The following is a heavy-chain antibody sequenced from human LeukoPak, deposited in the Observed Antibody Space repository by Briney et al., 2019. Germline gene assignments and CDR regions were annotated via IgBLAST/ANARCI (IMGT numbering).Heavy chain of an antibody. V-gene: IGHV3-33*03. CDR2: IWYDGSQK. D-gene: IGHD6-6*01. Sequence: GGSLRLSCAASGFTFTHYGMHWVRQAPGKGLEWVAIIWYDGSQKYYADSVKGRFTISRDNAKNSLYLQMNSLRAEDTAVYYCASSYSSSSSFDYWGQGTLVTVSS. CDR3: ASSYSSSSSFDY. CDR1: GFTFTHYG. J-gene: IGHJ4*02.